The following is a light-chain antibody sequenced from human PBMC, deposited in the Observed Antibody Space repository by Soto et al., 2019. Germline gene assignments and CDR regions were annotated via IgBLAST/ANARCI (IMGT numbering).Light chain of an antibody. J-gene: IGKJ4*01. V-gene: IGKV3-11*01. Sequence: EIVLTQSPGTLSLSPGERATLSCRASQSVSNNYLAWYQQKPGQAPRLLIYDASKRATGIPARFSGSGSGTDFNFTISSLEPEDFAVYYCQQRFNWPPLTFGGGTKVDIK. CDR1: QSVSNNY. CDR2: DAS. CDR3: QQRFNWPPLT.